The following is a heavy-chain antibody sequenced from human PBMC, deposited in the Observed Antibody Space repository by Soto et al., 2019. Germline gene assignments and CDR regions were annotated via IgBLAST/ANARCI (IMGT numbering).Heavy chain of an antibody. J-gene: IGHJ4*02. CDR3: ARVRYYISVYSRGFSY. CDR1: GDSVSSNSAA. CDR2: TYYRSKWYN. Sequence: PSQTLSLTCVISGDSVSSNSAAWNWIRQSPSRGLEWLGRTYYRSKWYNDYAVSVKSRITINPDTSKNQFSLQLNSVTPEDTAMYSCARVRYYISVYSRGFSYWGRGTLVPVSA. V-gene: IGHV6-1*01. D-gene: IGHD3-22*01.